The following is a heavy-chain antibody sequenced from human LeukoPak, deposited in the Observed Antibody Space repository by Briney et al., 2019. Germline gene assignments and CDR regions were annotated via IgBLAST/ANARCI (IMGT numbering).Heavy chain of an antibody. Sequence: GGSLRLSCAASGFTFSSYAMSWVRQAPRKGLEWVSAISGSGGSTYYADSVKGRFTISRDNSKNTLYLQMNSLRAEDTAVYYCAKAPTPGDYTDYWGQGTLVTVSS. J-gene: IGHJ4*02. CDR2: ISGSGGST. V-gene: IGHV3-23*01. CDR3: AKAPTPGDYTDY. CDR1: GFTFSSYA. D-gene: IGHD4-17*01.